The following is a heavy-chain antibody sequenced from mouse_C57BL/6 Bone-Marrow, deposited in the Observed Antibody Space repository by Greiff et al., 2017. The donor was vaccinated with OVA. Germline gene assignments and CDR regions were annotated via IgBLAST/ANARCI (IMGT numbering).Heavy chain of an antibody. J-gene: IGHJ1*03. D-gene: IGHD2-3*01. CDR1: GYTFTGYW. Sequence: QVQLKESGAELMKPGASVKLSCKATGYTFTGYWIEWVKQRPGHGLEWIGEILPGSGSTNYTEKFKGKATFTADKSSNTAYMQLSSLTTEDSAIYYCARNDGYLWYFYVWGTGTTVTVSS. V-gene: IGHV1-9*01. CDR2: ILPGSGST. CDR3: ARNDGYLWYFYV.